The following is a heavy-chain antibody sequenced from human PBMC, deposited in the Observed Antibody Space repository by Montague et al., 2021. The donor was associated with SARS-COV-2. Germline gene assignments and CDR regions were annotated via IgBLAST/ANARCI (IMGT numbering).Heavy chain of an antibody. D-gene: IGHD3-22*01. Sequence: SETLSLTCAVYGGSFSSYYWRWFRQPPGKGLEWIGEINHSGGTNYNPSLKSRVTISVDTSKNQFSLKVDSVTAADTATYYCARGTTMIIYWGQGTLVSVSS. CDR2: INHSGGT. CDR1: GGSFSSYY. V-gene: IGHV4-34*01. CDR3: ARGTTMIIY. J-gene: IGHJ4*02.